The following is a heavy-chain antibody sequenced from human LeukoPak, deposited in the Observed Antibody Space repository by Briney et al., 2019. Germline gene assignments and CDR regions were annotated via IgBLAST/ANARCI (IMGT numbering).Heavy chain of an antibody. Sequence: PGGSLRLSCAASGFTFSSYAMHWVRQAPGKGLEWVAVISYDGSNKYYADSVKGRFTISRDNSKNTLYLQMNSLRAEDTAVYCCARGTVWFGELLSLDYWGQGTLVTVSS. V-gene: IGHV3-30*04. CDR2: ISYDGSNK. D-gene: IGHD3-10*01. J-gene: IGHJ4*02. CDR1: GFTFSSYA. CDR3: ARGTVWFGELLSLDY.